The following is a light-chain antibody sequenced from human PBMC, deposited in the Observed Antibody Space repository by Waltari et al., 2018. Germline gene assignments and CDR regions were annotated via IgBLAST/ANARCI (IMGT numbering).Light chain of an antibody. CDR1: SPNIRSHP. Sequence: SVLTQPPSASGPPGQRVTIPCSGSSPNIRSHPVTWYQQPPGTAPKLLIYSNKQRPSGVPDRFSGSKSVTSASLAISGLQSEDEADYYCAAWDDSLNGVVFGGGTKLTVL. CDR3: AAWDDSLNGVV. CDR2: SNK. J-gene: IGLJ2*01. V-gene: IGLV1-44*01.